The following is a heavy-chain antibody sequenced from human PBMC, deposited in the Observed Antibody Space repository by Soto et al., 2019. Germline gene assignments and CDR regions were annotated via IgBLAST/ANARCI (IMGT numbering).Heavy chain of an antibody. V-gene: IGHV4-39*01. Sequence: KPSETLSLTCTVSGGSISSSSYYWGWIRQPPGKGLEWIGSIYYSGSTYYNPSLKSRVTISVDTSKNQFSLKLSSVTAADTAVYYCARQCPSITMIVVVIDWFDPWGQGTLVTVSS. CDR1: GGSISSSSYY. D-gene: IGHD3-22*01. J-gene: IGHJ5*02. CDR2: IYYSGST. CDR3: ARQCPSITMIVVVIDWFDP.